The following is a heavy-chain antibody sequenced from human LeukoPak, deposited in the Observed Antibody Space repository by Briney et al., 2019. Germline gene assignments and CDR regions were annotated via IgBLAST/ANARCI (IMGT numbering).Heavy chain of an antibody. CDR1: GGSISSSDR. Sequence: PSGTLSLTCTVSGGSISSSDRWSWVRQPPGKGLEWIGEIYLSGSTNYNPSLKSRVTISVDKSKNQFSLKLTSVTAADTAVYYCAREGGFYRPLDYSGPGTLVIVSS. D-gene: IGHD2/OR15-2a*01. CDR2: IYLSGST. CDR3: AREGGFYRPLDY. V-gene: IGHV4-4*02. J-gene: IGHJ4*02.